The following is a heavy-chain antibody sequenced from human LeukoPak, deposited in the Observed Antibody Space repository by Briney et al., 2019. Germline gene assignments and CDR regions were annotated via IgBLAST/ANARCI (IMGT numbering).Heavy chain of an antibody. CDR1: GFTFSSYA. D-gene: IGHD3-22*01. Sequence: GGSLRLSCAASGFTFSSYAMHWVRQAPGKGLEWVAVISYDGSNKYYADSVKGRFTISRDNSKNTLYLQMNSLRAEDTAVYYCARPQYYYDSSGRIDYWGQGTLVTVSS. CDR3: ARPQYYYDSSGRIDY. CDR2: ISYDGSNK. V-gene: IGHV3-30-3*01. J-gene: IGHJ4*02.